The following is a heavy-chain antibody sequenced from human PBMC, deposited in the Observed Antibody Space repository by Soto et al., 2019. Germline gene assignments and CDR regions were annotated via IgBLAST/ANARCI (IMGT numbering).Heavy chain of an antibody. J-gene: IGHJ5*02. CDR3: AGDRITMVRGVFDP. D-gene: IGHD3-10*01. CDR2: IYYSGST. V-gene: IGHV4-39*01. Sequence: QLQLQESGPGLVKPSETLSLTCTVSGGSISSSSYYWGWIRQPPGKGLEWLGSIYYSGSTYYNPSLKIRVTISVDTSKNQFSLKLSSVAAADTAVYYCAGDRITMVRGVFDPWGQGTLVTVSS. CDR1: GGSISSSSYY.